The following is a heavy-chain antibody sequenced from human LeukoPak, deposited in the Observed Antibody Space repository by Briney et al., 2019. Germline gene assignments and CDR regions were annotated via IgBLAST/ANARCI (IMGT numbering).Heavy chain of an antibody. J-gene: IGHJ1*01. Sequence: PSDTLSLTCTVSGRSVNNYYWSWIRQPPRKGMEYIGSIDYRGSTKYKSSLKSRVTISVDTSKNQFSLKLSSVTAADTAVYFCERLPRGTQPPDYCHNWGQGTLVTVSS. D-gene: IGHD1-1*01. CDR3: ERLPRGTQPPDYCHN. V-gene: IGHV4-59*02. CDR2: IDYRGST. CDR1: GRSVNNYY.